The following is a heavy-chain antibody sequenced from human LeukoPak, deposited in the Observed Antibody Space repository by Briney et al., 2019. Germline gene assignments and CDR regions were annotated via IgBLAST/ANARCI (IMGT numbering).Heavy chain of an antibody. CDR3: TSRPVDGGKGPYQNWNYAVSYGMDV. Sequence: GGSLRLSCAASGFTFSSYAMHWVRQAPGKGLEWVAVISYDGSNKYYADSVKGRFTISRDNSKNTLYLQMNSLKTEDTAVYYCTSRPVDGGKGPYQNWNYAVSYGMDVWGQGTTVTVSS. D-gene: IGHD1-7*01. J-gene: IGHJ6*02. CDR2: ISYDGSNK. V-gene: IGHV3-30-3*01. CDR1: GFTFSSYA.